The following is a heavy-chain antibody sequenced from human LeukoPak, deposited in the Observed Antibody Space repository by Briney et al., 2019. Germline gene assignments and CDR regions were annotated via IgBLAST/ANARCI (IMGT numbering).Heavy chain of an antibody. Sequence: SETLSLTCTVSGGSISSSSYYWGWIRQPPGKGLEWIGSIYYSGSTYYNPSLKSRVTISVDTSKNQFSLKLSSVTAADTAVYYCARALQDIVVVPAAAFDYWSQGTLVTVSS. CDR1: GGSISSSSYY. V-gene: IGHV4-39*01. D-gene: IGHD2-2*01. CDR2: IYYSGST. CDR3: ARALQDIVVVPAAAFDY. J-gene: IGHJ4*02.